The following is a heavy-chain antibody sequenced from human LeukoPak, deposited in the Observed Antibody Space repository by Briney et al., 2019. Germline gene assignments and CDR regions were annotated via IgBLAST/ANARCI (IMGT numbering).Heavy chain of an antibody. D-gene: IGHD4-11*01. J-gene: IGHJ6*03. CDR1: GGSFSGYY. Sequence: SETLSLTCAVYGGSFSGYYWSWIRQPPGKGLEWIGVINHSGSTNYNPSLKSRVTISVDTSKNQFSLKLSSVTAADTAVYYCAIGRSTVYYYYYYYMDVWGKGTTVTVSS. V-gene: IGHV4-34*01. CDR2: INHSGST. CDR3: AIGRSTVYYYYYYYMDV.